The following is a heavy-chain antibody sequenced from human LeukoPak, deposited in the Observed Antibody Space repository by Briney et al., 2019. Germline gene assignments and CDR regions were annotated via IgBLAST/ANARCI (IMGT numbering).Heavy chain of an antibody. CDR3: ARKVKVSANFDY. Sequence: PSETLSLTCTVSGGSISSSSYYWGWIRQPPGKELEWIGSIYYSGSTYYNPSLKSRVTISVDTSKNQFSLKLSSVTAADTAVYYCARKVKVSANFDYWGQGTLVTVSS. J-gene: IGHJ4*02. V-gene: IGHV4-39*01. CDR2: IYYSGST. D-gene: IGHD6-19*01. CDR1: GGSISSSSYY.